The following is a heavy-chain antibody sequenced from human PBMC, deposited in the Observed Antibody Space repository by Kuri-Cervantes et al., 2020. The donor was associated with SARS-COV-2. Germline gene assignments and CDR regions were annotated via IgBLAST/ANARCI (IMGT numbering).Heavy chain of an antibody. Sequence: ASVKVSCKASGGTFSSYGISWVRQAPGQGLEWMGWISAYNGNTNYAQKLQGRVTMTTDTSTSTAYMELRSLRSDDTAVYYCARAVSITMVQGVTPLGDMDVWGKGTTVTVSS. CDR3: ARAVSITMVQGVTPLGDMDV. J-gene: IGHJ6*03. CDR2: ISAYNGNT. CDR1: GGTFSSYG. D-gene: IGHD3-10*01. V-gene: IGHV1-18*04.